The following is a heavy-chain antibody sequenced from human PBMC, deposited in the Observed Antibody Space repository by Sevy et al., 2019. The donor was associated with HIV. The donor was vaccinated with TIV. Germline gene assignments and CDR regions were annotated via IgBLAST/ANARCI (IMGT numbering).Heavy chain of an antibody. J-gene: IGHJ6*02. CDR2: IYTSGST. V-gene: IGHV4-4*07. CDR1: GGSISSYY. D-gene: IGHD6-19*01. CDR3: AREVMWLAGARYYYSGMDV. Sequence: SETLSLTCTVSGGSISSYYWSWIRQPAGKGLEWIGRIYTSGSTNYNPSLKSRDTMSVDTSQNQFSRKLSSVTAADTAVYYCAREVMWLAGARYYYSGMDVWGQGTTVTVSS.